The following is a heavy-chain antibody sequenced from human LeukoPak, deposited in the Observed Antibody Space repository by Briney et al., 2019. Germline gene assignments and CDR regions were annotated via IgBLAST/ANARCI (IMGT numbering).Heavy chain of an antibody. J-gene: IGHJ5*02. CDR3: ARGGDYGDYQGT. Sequence: PGGSLRLSCAASGFTVSHYNMNWVRQAPGKGLEWISYIRNDGGSIYYAHSVRGRFTISRDNAKSSLYLQMNSLGAEDTAVYYCARGGDYGDYQGTWGQGTLVTVSS. D-gene: IGHD4-17*01. CDR2: IRNDGGSI. V-gene: IGHV3-48*01. CDR1: GFTVSHYN.